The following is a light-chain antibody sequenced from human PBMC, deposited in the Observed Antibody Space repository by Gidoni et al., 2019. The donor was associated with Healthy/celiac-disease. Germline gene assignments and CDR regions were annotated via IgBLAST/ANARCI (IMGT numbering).Light chain of an antibody. J-gene: IGKJ4*01. CDR3: QHFGN. Sequence: EIVLTPSPGTLSLSPGQSATLSCSASQSISSSQLAWYQQKPGQAPRPLMYGASSRATGIPDRFSGSGSGTDFTLTISRLEPEDFAVYYCQHFGNFGGGTKVE. CDR2: GAS. CDR1: QSISSSQ. V-gene: IGKV3-20*01.